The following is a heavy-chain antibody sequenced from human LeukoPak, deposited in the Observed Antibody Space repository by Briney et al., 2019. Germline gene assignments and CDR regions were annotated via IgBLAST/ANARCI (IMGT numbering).Heavy chain of an antibody. J-gene: IGHJ4*02. CDR3: AKDQRSGWYTVVVTATS. V-gene: IGHV3-23*01. Sequence: GGSLRLPCAASGFTFSSYAMSWVRQAPGKGLEWVSAISGSGGSTYYADSVKGRFTISRDNSKNTLYLQMNSLRAEDTAVYYCAKDQRSGWYTVVVTATSWGQGTLVTVSS. D-gene: IGHD2-21*02. CDR1: GFTFSSYA. CDR2: ISGSGGST.